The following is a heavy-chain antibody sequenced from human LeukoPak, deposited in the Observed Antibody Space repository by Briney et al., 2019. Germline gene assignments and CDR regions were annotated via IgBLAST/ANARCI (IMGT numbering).Heavy chain of an antibody. J-gene: IGHJ4*02. D-gene: IGHD2-15*01. CDR3: AKQLGYCSDGSCYFPY. V-gene: IGHV3-23*01. Sequence: GGSLRLSCAASGFTFSSSAMSWVRQAPGKGLEWVSAISNNGGYTYYADSVQGRLTISRDDSKSTLCLQMNSLRAEDTAVYYCAKQLGYCSDGSCYFPYWGQGTLVTVSS. CDR2: ISNNGGYT. CDR1: GFTFSSSA.